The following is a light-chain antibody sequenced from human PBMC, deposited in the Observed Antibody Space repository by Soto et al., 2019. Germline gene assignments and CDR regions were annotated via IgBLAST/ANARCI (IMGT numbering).Light chain of an antibody. V-gene: IGKV3-20*01. CDR3: HHFGSLPET. CDR1: QSVASSY. J-gene: IGKJ1*01. Sequence: EVVLTQSPGTLSLYPGERVTLSCRASQSVASSYLAWYQQKPGRAPRLLFYSASSRATGIPDRFSGSGSGTDFTLTIIRLEPEDFAVYYCHHFGSLPETFGQGTNVE. CDR2: SAS.